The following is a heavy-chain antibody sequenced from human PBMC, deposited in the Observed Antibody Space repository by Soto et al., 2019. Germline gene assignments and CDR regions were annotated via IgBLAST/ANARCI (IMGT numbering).Heavy chain of an antibody. CDR1: GYTFTSYY. CDR3: AKDRKADVVPQYCCYYGMDV. D-gene: IGHD2-2*01. Sequence: ASVKFSCKASGYTFTSYYMHWVRQAPGQGLEWMGIINPSGGSTSYAQKFQGRVTMTRDTSTSTVYMELSSLRSEDTAVYYCAKDRKADVVPQYCCYYGMDVSGQRTRVTVSS. CDR2: INPSGGST. V-gene: IGHV1-46*01. J-gene: IGHJ6*02.